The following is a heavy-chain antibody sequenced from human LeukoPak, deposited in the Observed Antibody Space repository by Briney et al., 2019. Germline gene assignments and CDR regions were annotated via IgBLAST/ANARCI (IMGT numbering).Heavy chain of an antibody. Sequence: SETLSLTCTVSGGSISSSSYYWGWIRQPPGKGLEWIGSIYYSGSTYYNPSLKSRVTISADTSKNQFSLKLSSVTAADTAVYYCARPGPDGDYWGQGTLVTVSS. D-gene: IGHD1-14*01. CDR2: IYYSGST. J-gene: IGHJ4*02. CDR1: GGSISSSSYY. CDR3: ARPGPDGDY. V-gene: IGHV4-39*07.